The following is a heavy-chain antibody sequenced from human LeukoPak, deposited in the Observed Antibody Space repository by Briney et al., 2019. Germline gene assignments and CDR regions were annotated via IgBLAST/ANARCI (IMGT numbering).Heavy chain of an antibody. CDR1: GGSISSSSYY. CDR2: INHSGST. Sequence: SETLSLTCTVSGGSISSSSYYWGWIRQPPGKGLEWIGEINHSGSTNYNPSLKSRVTISVDTSKNQFSLKLSSVTAADTAVYYCARRLLRYFDWSQKGALPPRNAFDIWGQGTMVTVSS. J-gene: IGHJ3*02. V-gene: IGHV4-39*07. CDR3: ARRLLRYFDWSQKGALPPRNAFDI. D-gene: IGHD3-9*01.